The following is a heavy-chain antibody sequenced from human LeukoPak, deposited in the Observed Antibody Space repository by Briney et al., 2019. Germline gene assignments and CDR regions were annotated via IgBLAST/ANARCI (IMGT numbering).Heavy chain of an antibody. D-gene: IGHD2-2*01. Sequence: ASVTVSFTASVYTFTIYGISWVRQAPGQGLEWMGWISAYNGNTNYAQKFQGRVTMTTDTSTSTAYMELRSLRSDDTAVYYCARDSIVVVPAAMSDYGGQGTLVTVSS. CDR3: ARDSIVVVPAAMSDY. CDR2: ISAYNGNT. CDR1: VYTFTIYG. J-gene: IGHJ4*02. V-gene: IGHV1-18*01.